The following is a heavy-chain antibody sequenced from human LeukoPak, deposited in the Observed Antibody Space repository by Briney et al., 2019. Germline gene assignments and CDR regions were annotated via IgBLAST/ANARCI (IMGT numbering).Heavy chain of an antibody. Sequence: ASVKVSCKASGGTFSSYAISWVRQAPGQGLEWMGGIIPIFGTANYAQKFQGRVTITTDESTSTAYMELSSLRSEDTAVYYCATERQWELLTWGQGTLVTVSS. J-gene: IGHJ4*02. V-gene: IGHV1-69*05. CDR3: ATERQWELLT. CDR1: GGTFSSYA. CDR2: IIPIFGTA. D-gene: IGHD1-26*01.